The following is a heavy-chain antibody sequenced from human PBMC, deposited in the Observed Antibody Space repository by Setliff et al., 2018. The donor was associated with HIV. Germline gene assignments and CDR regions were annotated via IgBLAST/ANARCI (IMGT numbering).Heavy chain of an antibody. Sequence: SETLSLTCTVSGGSISSGYYWGWIRQPPGKGLEWIGSIYHSGNTYYNPSLKSRVTMSVDTAKNQFSLKLRSVTAADTAVYYCARQPGGNYYPAYSDYWGQGTLVTVSS. D-gene: IGHD1-26*01. V-gene: IGHV4-38-2*02. CDR2: IYHSGNT. CDR3: ARQPGGNYYPAYSDY. CDR1: GGSISSGYY. J-gene: IGHJ4*02.